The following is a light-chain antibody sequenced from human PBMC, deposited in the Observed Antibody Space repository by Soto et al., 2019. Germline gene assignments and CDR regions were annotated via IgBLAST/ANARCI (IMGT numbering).Light chain of an antibody. CDR3: HQYNNWPPYT. Sequence: EIVMTQSPDTLSVSPGERVTLSCRASQSVSSDLAWYQQKPGQAPRLLIYGASTRATDIAARFSGSGSGTEFPLTISSLQSEDFAVYYCHQYNNWPPYTFGQGTKLEIK. J-gene: IGKJ2*01. CDR1: QSVSSD. V-gene: IGKV3-15*01. CDR2: GAS.